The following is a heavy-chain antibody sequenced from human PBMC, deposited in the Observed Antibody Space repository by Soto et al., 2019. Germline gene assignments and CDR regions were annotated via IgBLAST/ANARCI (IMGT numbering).Heavy chain of an antibody. D-gene: IGHD3-22*01. Sequence: SETLSLTCTVSGGSISSYYWSWIRQPPGKGLEWIGYIYYSGSTNYNPSLKSRVTISVGTSKNQFSLKLSSVTAADTAVYYCARAAYYYDTRPFDYWGQGTLVTVSS. CDR3: ARAAYYYDTRPFDY. CDR2: IYYSGST. CDR1: GGSISSYY. J-gene: IGHJ4*02. V-gene: IGHV4-59*01.